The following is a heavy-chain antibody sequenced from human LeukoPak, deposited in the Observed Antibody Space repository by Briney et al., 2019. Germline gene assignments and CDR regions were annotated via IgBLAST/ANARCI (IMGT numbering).Heavy chain of an antibody. D-gene: IGHD3/OR15-3a*01. CDR1: GLTVRDNY. Sequence: GGSLRLSCAASGLTVRDNYMSWLRQAPGKGLEWVSVFYTGGNTDYADSVKGRFTISRVDPKNTVYLQMNSLRAEDTAVYYCARGLWYFDLWGRGTLVSVSS. J-gene: IGHJ2*01. CDR3: ARGLWYFDL. V-gene: IGHV3-66*01. CDR2: FYTGGNT.